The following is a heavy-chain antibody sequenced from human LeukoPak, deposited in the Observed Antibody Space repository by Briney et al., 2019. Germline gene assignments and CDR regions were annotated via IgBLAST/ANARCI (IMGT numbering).Heavy chain of an antibody. Sequence: GGPLRLSCAASGFTFSNYSMHWVRQAPGKGLVWVSRINSDGTNTNYADSVKGRFTISRDSAKDTLYLQMNSLRAEDTAVYYCARVNDFWSGYSLGWGQGTLVTVSS. V-gene: IGHV3-74*01. D-gene: IGHD3-3*01. J-gene: IGHJ4*02. CDR2: INSDGTNT. CDR3: ARVNDFWSGYSLG. CDR1: GFTFSNYS.